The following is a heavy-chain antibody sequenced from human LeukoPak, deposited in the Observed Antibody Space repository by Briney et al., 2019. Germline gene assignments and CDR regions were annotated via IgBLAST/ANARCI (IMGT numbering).Heavy chain of an antibody. J-gene: IGHJ5*02. CDR2: IYPGDSEA. V-gene: IGHV5-51*01. D-gene: IGHD3-22*01. Sequence: GESLQISCQGSGYSFTSYWIGWVRQMPGKGLEGMGIIYPGDSEAKYSPSFQDQVTISADRSISTAYLQWSSLKASDTAMYYCARTKLTYDSSGYSPWGQGTLVTVSS. CDR3: ARTKLTYDSSGYSP. CDR1: GYSFTSYW.